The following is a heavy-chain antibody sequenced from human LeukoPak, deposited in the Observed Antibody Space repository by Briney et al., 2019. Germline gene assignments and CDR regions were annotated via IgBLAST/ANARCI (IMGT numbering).Heavy chain of an antibody. CDR1: GFTFSSYS. J-gene: IGHJ6*03. D-gene: IGHD3-16*02. CDR2: LSGSGGST. CDR3: AKVSSTYYYYMDV. Sequence: GGSLRLSCAASGFTFSSYSMNWARQAPGKGLEWVSALSGSGGSTYYADSVKGRFTISRDNSKNTLYLQMNSLRAEDTAVYYCAKVSSTYYYYMDVWGKGTTVTVSS. V-gene: IGHV3-23*01.